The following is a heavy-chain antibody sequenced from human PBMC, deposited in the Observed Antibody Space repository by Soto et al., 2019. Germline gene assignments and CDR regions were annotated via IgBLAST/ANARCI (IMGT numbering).Heavy chain of an antibody. V-gene: IGHV3-23*01. CDR3: AKATLRVVHPLVFDY. CDR1: GFTFGSYA. J-gene: IGHJ4*02. D-gene: IGHD3-3*01. CDR2: ISGSGGAT. Sequence: TGGSLRLSCEASGFTFGSYAMNWVRQAPGKGLEWISVISGSGGATYFADSVKGRFVISRDNSKNTLYLQMNSLRAEDTAIYYCAKATLRVVHPLVFDYWGQGSLVTVSS.